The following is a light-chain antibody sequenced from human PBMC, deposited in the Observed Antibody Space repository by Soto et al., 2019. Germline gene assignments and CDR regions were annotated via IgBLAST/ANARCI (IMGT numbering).Light chain of an antibody. CDR1: QFVSSR. Sequence: DIVVTQSPATLSASPGERVTLSCRASQFVSSRLAWYQQRPGQVPRLLIYDTSTRAPVISARFSCSGSGTEFPLTISGLQSEGFAVYYCKEYIQCPSGMFGTGTKVDI. V-gene: IGKV3-15*01. J-gene: IGKJ1*01. CDR3: KEYIQCPSGM. CDR2: DTS.